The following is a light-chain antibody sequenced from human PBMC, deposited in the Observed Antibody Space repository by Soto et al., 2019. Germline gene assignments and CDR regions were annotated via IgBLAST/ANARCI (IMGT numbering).Light chain of an antibody. J-gene: IGKJ4*01. V-gene: IGKV2-28*01. CDR1: QSLLHSNGYNY. CDR3: MQALQTPLT. Sequence: IVMTQSPLSLPVTPGEPASISCRSSQSLLHSNGYNYLDWYLQKPGQSPQLLIYLGSNRASGVPDRFSGSGSGTDFTLKISRVEAEDVGLYYCMQALQTPLTFGGGTKVEIK. CDR2: LGS.